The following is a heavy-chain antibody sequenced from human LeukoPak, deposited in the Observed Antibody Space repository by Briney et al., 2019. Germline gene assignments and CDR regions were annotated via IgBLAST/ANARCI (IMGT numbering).Heavy chain of an antibody. V-gene: IGHV3-23*01. D-gene: IGHD3-3*01. CDR2: ISGSGGST. CDR3: AKSYYDFWSGYYWFFDY. CDR1: GFTFSSYA. Sequence: GGSLRLSCAASGFTFSSYAMSWVRQAPGKGLEWVSAISGSGGSTYYADSVKGRFTISRDNSKNTLYLQMNSPRAEDTAVYYCAKSYYDFWSGYYWFFDYWGQGTLVTVSS. J-gene: IGHJ4*02.